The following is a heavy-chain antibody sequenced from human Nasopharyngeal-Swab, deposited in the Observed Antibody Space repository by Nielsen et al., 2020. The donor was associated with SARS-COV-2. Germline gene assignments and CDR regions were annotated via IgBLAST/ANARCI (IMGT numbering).Heavy chain of an antibody. D-gene: IGHD6-13*01. V-gene: IGHV4-34*01. CDR3: ARGVPLYSSSWFGS. J-gene: IGHJ5*01. CDR1: GGSISSSGYY. Sequence: SETLSLTCAVSGGSISSSGYYWSWIRQPPGKGLEWIGEINHSGSTKSNPSLKSRVTISVDTSKNRFSLKLSSVTAADTAVYYCARGVPLYSSSWFGSWGQGTLVTVSS. CDR2: INHSGST.